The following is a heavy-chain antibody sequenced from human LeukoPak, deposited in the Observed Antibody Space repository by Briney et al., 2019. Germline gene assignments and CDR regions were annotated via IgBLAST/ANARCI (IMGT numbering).Heavy chain of an antibody. Sequence: PGGSLRLSCAASGFPFSNYGMSWVRQAPGKGLEWVSYISSSGSTIYYADSVKGRFTISRDNAKNSLYLQMNSLRAEDTAVYYCARGLWELLGYFDYWGQGTLVTVSS. CDR3: ARGLWELLGYFDY. D-gene: IGHD1-26*01. CDR1: GFPFSNYG. CDR2: ISSSGSTI. J-gene: IGHJ4*02. V-gene: IGHV3-48*04.